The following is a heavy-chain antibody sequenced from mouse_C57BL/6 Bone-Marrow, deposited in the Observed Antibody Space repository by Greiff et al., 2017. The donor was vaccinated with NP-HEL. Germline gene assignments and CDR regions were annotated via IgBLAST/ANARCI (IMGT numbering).Heavy chain of an antibody. D-gene: IGHD1-1*01. J-gene: IGHJ4*01. CDR3: ARYRYYGSSMDY. CDR1: GYTFTSYG. CDR2: IYPRSGNT. V-gene: IGHV1-81*01. Sequence: QVQLKESGAELARPGASVKLSCKASGYTFTSYGISWVKQRTGQGLEWIGEIYPRSGNTYYNEKFKGKATLTADKSSSTAYMELRSLTSEDSAVYFCARYRYYGSSMDYWGQGTSVTVSS.